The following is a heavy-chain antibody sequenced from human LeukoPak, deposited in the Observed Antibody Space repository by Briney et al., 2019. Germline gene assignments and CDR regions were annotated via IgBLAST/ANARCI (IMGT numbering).Heavy chain of an antibody. D-gene: IGHD6-19*01. CDR3: AREALNRRIAVAGWFDP. V-gene: IGHV1-2*06. Sequence: ASVKVSCKASGYTFTGYYMHWVRQAPGQGLEWMGRINPNSGGTNYAQKFQGRVTMTRDTSISTAYMELSRLRSDDTAVYHCAREALNRRIAVAGWFDPWGQGTLVTVSS. CDR2: INPNSGGT. J-gene: IGHJ5*02. CDR1: GYTFTGYY.